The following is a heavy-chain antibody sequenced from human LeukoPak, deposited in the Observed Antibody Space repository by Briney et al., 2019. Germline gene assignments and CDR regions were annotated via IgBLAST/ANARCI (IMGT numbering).Heavy chain of an antibody. CDR3: ARGFSAKSGSLLY. CDR2: INPNSGGT. J-gene: IGHJ4*02. V-gene: IGHV1-2*04. D-gene: IGHD1-26*01. Sequence: ASVKVSCKASGYTFSSYGINWVRQAPGQGLEWMGWINPNSGGTNYAQKFQGWVTMTRDTSISTAYMELSRLRSDDTAVYYCARGFSAKSGSLLYWGQGTLVTVSS. CDR1: GYTFSSYG.